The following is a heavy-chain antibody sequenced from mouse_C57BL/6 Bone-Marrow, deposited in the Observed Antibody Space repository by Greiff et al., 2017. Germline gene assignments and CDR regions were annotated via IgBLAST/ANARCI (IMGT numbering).Heavy chain of an antibody. V-gene: IGHV2-9-1*01. D-gene: IGHD1-1*01. CDR1: GFSLTSYA. CDR2: IWTGGGT. J-gene: IGHJ4*01. CDR3: ARNYGHYYGSSLAMDY. Sequence: VKLMESGPGLVAPSQSLSITCTVSGFSLTSYAISWVRQPPGKGLEWLGVIWTGGGTNYNSALKSRLSISKDNSKSQVFLKMNSLQTDDTARYYCARNYGHYYGSSLAMDYWGQGTSVTVSS.